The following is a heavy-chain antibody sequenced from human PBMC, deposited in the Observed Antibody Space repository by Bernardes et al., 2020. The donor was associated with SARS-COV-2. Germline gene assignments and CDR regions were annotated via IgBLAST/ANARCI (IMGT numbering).Heavy chain of an antibody. Sequence: GGSLRLSCAASEFTFSIYAMSWARQAPGKGLEWVSAISGTDGGTYYADSVKGRFTISRDNSKSTLYLQMNSLRAEDTAVYYCAKVLHLPSLMDIWGQGTTVTGSS. CDR3: AKVLHLPSLMDI. CDR2: ISGTDGGT. CDR1: EFTFSIYA. V-gene: IGHV3-23*01. J-gene: IGHJ6*02.